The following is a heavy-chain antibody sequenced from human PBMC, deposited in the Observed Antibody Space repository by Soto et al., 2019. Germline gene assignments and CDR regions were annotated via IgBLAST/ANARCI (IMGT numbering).Heavy chain of an antibody. CDR2: ISAYNGNT. Sequence: ASVKVSCKASGYTFTSYGISWVRQAPGRGLEWMGWISAYNGNTNYAQKLQGRVTMTTDTSTSTAYMELRSLRSDDTAVYYCARGRAAGNYYYYGMDVWGQGTTVTVSS. D-gene: IGHD6-13*01. V-gene: IGHV1-18*01. J-gene: IGHJ6*02. CDR1: GYTFTSYG. CDR3: ARGRAAGNYYYYGMDV.